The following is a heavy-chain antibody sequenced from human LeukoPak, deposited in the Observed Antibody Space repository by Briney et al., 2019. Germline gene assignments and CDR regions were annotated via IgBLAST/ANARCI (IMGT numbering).Heavy chain of an antibody. CDR1: GYTFTGYY. Sequence: GASVKVSCKASGYTFTGYYMHWVRQAPGQGLEWMGWINPNGGGTNYAQKFQGRVTMTRDTSISTAYMELSRLRSDDTAVYYCASGYCSGGSCYSLTYFDYWGQGTLVTVSS. J-gene: IGHJ4*02. CDR2: INPNGGGT. CDR3: ASGYCSGGSCYSLTYFDY. D-gene: IGHD2-15*01. V-gene: IGHV1-2*02.